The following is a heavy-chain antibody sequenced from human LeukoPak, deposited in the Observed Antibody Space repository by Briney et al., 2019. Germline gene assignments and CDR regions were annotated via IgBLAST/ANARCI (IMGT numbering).Heavy chain of an antibody. Sequence: SETLSLTCTVSGGSISSGSYYWSWIRQPAGKGLEWIGRIYTSGSTNYNPSLKSRVTISVDTSKNQFSLKLSSVTAADTVVYYCARDAAIRSYYYYMDVWGKGTTVTVSS. CDR1: GGSISSGSYY. CDR2: IYTSGST. J-gene: IGHJ6*03. D-gene: IGHD2-2*01. V-gene: IGHV4-61*02. CDR3: ARDAAIRSYYYYMDV.